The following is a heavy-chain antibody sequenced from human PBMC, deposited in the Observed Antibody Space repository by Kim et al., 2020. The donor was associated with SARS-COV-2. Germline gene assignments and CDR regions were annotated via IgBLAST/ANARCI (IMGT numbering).Heavy chain of an antibody. J-gene: IGHJ4*02. CDR1: AGSKSSHY. V-gene: IGHV4-59*11. CDR2: IYYGGNT. Sequence: SETLSLTCSVSAGSKSSHYWSWIRQSPGKGLEWIGYIYYGGNTDYNPSLKSRDTMSMDTSKNQLSLKLISVTAADTAVYYCARTGEGYYFDSWVQGTLV. D-gene: IGHD7-27*01. CDR3: ARTGEGYYFDS.